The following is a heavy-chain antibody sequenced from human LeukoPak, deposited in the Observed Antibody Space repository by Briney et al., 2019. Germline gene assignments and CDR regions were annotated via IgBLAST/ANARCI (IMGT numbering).Heavy chain of an antibody. CDR3: ARDDGSGYDLYYFDY. CDR1: GGTFSSYA. Sequence: ASVKVSCKASGGTFSSYAISWVRQAPGQGLEWMGGIIPIFGTANYAQKFQGRVTITADKSTSTAYMELSSLRSEDTAVYYCARDDGSGYDLYYFDYWGQGTLVTVSS. V-gene: IGHV1-69*06. CDR2: IIPIFGTA. J-gene: IGHJ4*02. D-gene: IGHD5-12*01.